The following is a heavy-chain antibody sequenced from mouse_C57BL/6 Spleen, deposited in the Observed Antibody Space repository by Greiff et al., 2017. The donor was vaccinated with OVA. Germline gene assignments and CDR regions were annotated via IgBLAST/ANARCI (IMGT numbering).Heavy chain of an antibody. V-gene: IGHV1-64*01. CDR3: ARYDYDYDWFAY. CDR2: IHPNSGST. D-gene: IGHD2-4*01. Sequence: QVQLKQPGAELVKPGASVKLSCKASGYTFTSYWMHWVKQRPGQGLEWIGMIHPNSGSTNYNEKFKSKATLTVDKSSSTAYMQLSSLTSEDSAVYYCARYDYDYDWFAYWGQGTLVTVSA. CDR1: GYTFTSYW. J-gene: IGHJ3*01.